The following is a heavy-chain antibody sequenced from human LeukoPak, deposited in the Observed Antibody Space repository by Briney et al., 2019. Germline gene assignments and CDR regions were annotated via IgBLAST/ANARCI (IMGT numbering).Heavy chain of an antibody. J-gene: IGHJ4*02. CDR3: ARRDRDGYNHFDY. D-gene: IGHD5-24*01. V-gene: IGHV5-51*01. CDR1: GGTFSSYA. Sequence: GASVKVSCKASGGTFSSYAISWVRQMPGKGLEWMGIIYPGDSDTRYSPSFQGQVTISADKSISTAYLQWSSLKASDTAMCYCARRDRDGYNHFDYWGQGTLVTVSS. CDR2: IYPGDSDT.